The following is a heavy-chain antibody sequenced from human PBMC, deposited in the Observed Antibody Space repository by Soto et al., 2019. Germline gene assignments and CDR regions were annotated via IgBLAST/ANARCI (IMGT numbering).Heavy chain of an antibody. CDR1: GYTFTSYY. J-gene: IGHJ4*02. V-gene: IGHV1-46*03. CDR3: AKNYYGSASYSRLLDY. Sequence: QVQLVQSGAEVKKPGASLKVSCKASGYTFTSYYMHWVRQAPGQGLEWMVIINPSGGSTSYAQKCRGRVTMTRDTSTSTVYRELSSLSSEETAVYYCAKNYYGSASYSRLLDYWCQGTLVTVSS. D-gene: IGHD3-10*01. CDR2: INPSGGST.